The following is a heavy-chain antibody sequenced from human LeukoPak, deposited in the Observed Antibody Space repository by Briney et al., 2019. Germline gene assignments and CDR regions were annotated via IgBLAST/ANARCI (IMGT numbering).Heavy chain of an antibody. CDR2: IYHSGST. CDR3: ARSYDYVWGSYRRSASYNWFDP. J-gene: IGHJ5*02. V-gene: IGHV4-38-2*02. D-gene: IGHD3-16*02. CDR1: RYSISSHYY. Sequence: PSETLSLTCTVSRYSISSHYYWGWIRQPPGEGLEWIGTIYHSGSTYYNPSLKSRVTISVDTSKNQFSLKLSSVTAADTAVYYCARSYDYVWGSYRRSASYNWFDPWGQGTLVTVSS.